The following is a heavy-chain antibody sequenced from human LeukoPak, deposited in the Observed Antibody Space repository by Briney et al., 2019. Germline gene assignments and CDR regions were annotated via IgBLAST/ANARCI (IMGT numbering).Heavy chain of an antibody. Sequence: PGGSLRLSCAASGFTFSSYWMHWVRQAPGKGLMWVSRVNSDWGTTTYAESVKGRFTISRDNSKNTLYLQMNSLKGDDTAVYYCAKDSAFYYIDVWGKGTTVIISS. J-gene: IGHJ6*03. CDR1: GFTFSSYW. D-gene: IGHD3-10*01. CDR3: AKDSAFYYIDV. CDR2: VNSDWGTT. V-gene: IGHV3-74*01.